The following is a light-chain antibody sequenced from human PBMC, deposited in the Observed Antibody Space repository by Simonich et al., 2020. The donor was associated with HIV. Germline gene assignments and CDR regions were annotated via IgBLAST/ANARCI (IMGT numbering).Light chain of an antibody. Sequence: EKVMTQSPATLSVSPGERATLSCRASQSVSSNLAWYQQKPGQAPRLLIYGASTRATGIPGRFSGSGSGTEFTLTISSLQSEDFAVYYCQQYNRWPPWTFGQGTKVEIK. CDR1: QSVSSN. J-gene: IGKJ1*01. V-gene: IGKV3D-15*01. CDR2: GAS. CDR3: QQYNRWPPWT.